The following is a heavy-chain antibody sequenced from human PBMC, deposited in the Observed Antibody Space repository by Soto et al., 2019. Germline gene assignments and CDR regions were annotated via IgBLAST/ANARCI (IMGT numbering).Heavy chain of an antibody. J-gene: IGHJ6*02. Sequence: GGSLRLSCAASGFTFSSYEMNWVRQAPGKGLEWVSYISSSGSTIYYADSVKGRFTISRDNSKSTLYLQMNSLRAEDTAIYYCAKVSLGATSITDYYYYGMDVWGQGTTVTVSS. CDR1: GFTFSSYE. CDR2: ISSSGSTI. D-gene: IGHD1-26*01. V-gene: IGHV3-48*03. CDR3: AKVSLGATSITDYYYYGMDV.